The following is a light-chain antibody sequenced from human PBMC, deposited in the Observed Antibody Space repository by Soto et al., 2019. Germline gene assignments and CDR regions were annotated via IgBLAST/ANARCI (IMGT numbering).Light chain of an antibody. CDR3: QLRRYV. CDR2: DAS. CDR1: HSVSSY. J-gene: IGKJ3*01. Sequence: EIVLTQSPATLSLSPGERATLSCRASHSVSSYLARYQQKPCQATRLLLYDASSRATAIPDRFSGSGSGTDFTLTISSLEREDFAVYYCQLRRYVFGPGTKVYIK. V-gene: IGKV3-11*01.